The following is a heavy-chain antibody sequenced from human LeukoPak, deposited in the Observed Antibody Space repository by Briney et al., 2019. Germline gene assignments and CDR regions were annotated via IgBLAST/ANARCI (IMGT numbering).Heavy chain of an antibody. D-gene: IGHD6-13*01. CDR3: AKDRVGTSEYYFDY. CDR1: GFTFSSYA. V-gene: IGHV3-23*01. J-gene: IGHJ4*02. CDR2: ISGSGGST. Sequence: GGSLRLSCAASGFTFSSYAMSWVRQAPGKGLGWVSAISGSGGSTYYADYVKGQFTISRDNSKNTLYLQMNSLRAEDTAVYYCAKDRVGTSEYYFDYWGQGTLVTVSS.